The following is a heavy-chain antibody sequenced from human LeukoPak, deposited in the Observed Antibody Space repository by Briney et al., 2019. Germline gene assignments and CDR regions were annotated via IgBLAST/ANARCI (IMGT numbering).Heavy chain of an antibody. Sequence: SETLSLTCAVSGGSISSSIWWSWVRQPPGKGLEWIGEIYHSGSTNYNPSLKSRVTISVDKSKNQFSLKLSSVTAADTAVYYCARDRYCSSTSCYLGYYYGMDVWGQGTTVTVSS. J-gene: IGHJ6*02. CDR2: IYHSGST. CDR1: GGSISSSIW. V-gene: IGHV4-4*02. CDR3: ARDRYCSSTSCYLGYYYGMDV. D-gene: IGHD2-2*01.